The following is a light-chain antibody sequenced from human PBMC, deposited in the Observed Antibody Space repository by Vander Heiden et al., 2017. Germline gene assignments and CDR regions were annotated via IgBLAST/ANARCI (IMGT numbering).Light chain of an antibody. V-gene: IGLV2-8*01. CDR3: TSYVGNHNWV. Sequence: VTKRPSGVPDRISGSTSGNTASLTVSGLQAEDEADYDCTSYVGNHNWVVGGGTKLTV. J-gene: IGLJ3*02. CDR2: VT.